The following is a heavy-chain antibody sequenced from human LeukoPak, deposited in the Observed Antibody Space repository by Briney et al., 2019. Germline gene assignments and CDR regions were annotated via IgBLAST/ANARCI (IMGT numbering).Heavy chain of an antibody. CDR3: ARDAPLTGRRAFDI. Sequence: SETLSLTCTVSGGSISSSSYYWGWIRQPPGKGLEWIGSIYYSGSTYYNPTLKSRVTISVDTSKNQFSLKLSSVTAADTAVYYCARDAPLTGRRAFDIWGQGTMVTVSS. J-gene: IGHJ3*02. CDR1: GGSISSSSYY. D-gene: IGHD3-10*01. V-gene: IGHV4-39*07. CDR2: IYYSGST.